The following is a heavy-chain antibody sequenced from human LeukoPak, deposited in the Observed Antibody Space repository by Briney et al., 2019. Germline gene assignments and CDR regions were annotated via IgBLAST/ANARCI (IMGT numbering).Heavy chain of an antibody. V-gene: IGHV3-30*04. CDR2: ISYDGSNK. CDR1: GFTFSSYA. Sequence: GGSLRLSCAASGFTFSSYAMHWVRQAPGKGLEWVAVISYDGSNKYYADSVKGRFTISRDNSKNTLYLQMNGLRAEDTAVYYCAKVDYDSSGYYDYWGQGTLVTVSS. D-gene: IGHD3-22*01. J-gene: IGHJ4*02. CDR3: AKVDYDSSGYYDY.